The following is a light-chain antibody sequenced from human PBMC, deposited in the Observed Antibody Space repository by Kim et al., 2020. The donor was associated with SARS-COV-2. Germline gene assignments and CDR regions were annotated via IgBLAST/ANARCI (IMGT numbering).Light chain of an antibody. V-gene: IGKV3-20*01. Sequence: LSPGERATLSYRASQSVSRNYLAWYQQRPGQTPRLLMYAASRRDTGFPDRFSGSGSGTDFTLTISRLEPEDFAVYYCQQYGNSVTFGGGTKVDIK. CDR1: QSVSRNY. CDR2: AAS. CDR3: QQYGNSVT. J-gene: IGKJ4*01.